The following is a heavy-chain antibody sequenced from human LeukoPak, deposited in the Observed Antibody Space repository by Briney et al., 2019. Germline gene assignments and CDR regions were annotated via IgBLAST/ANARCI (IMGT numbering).Heavy chain of an antibody. J-gene: IGHJ6*02. Sequence: PGGSLRLSCAASGFTFSSYWMSWVRQAPGKGLEWVANIKQDGSEKYYVDSVKGRFTISRDNAKNSLYLQMNSLRAEDTAVYYCARVGNIVVVPAAIRVYYYGMDVWGQGTTVTVSS. CDR2: IKQDGSEK. D-gene: IGHD2-2*01. CDR1: GFTFSSYW. V-gene: IGHV3-7*01. CDR3: ARVGNIVVVPAAIRVYYYGMDV.